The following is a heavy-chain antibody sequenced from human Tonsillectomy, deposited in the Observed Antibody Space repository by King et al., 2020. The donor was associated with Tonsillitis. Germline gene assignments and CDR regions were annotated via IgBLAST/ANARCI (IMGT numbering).Heavy chain of an antibody. D-gene: IGHD6-13*01. Sequence: VQLVESGGGLVQPGGSLRLSCTASGLIVSDNYMSWVRQAPGKGLEWVAIIYSDGITFYADSVKRRFTISANSSNNTLYIQINSLRVGDTALYYCASDSSPWYAFENWGQGTLVTVSS. J-gene: IGHJ4*02. V-gene: IGHV3-66*01. CDR3: ASDSSPWYAFEN. CDR1: GLIVSDNY. CDR2: IYSDGIT.